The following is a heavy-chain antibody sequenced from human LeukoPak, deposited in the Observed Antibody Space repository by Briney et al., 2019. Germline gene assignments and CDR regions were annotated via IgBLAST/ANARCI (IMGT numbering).Heavy chain of an antibody. D-gene: IGHD2/OR15-2a*01. CDR2: INWNGGST. V-gene: IGHV3-20*04. J-gene: IGHJ4*02. CDR1: GFSFGDYS. CDR3: ARRIYYFDY. Sequence: GGSLRLSCATSGFSFGDYSMSWVRQAPGKGLEWVSGINWNGGSTDYADSVKGRFTISRDNGKNSLYLQMNSLRAEDTAFYYCARRIYYFDYWGQGTLVTVSS.